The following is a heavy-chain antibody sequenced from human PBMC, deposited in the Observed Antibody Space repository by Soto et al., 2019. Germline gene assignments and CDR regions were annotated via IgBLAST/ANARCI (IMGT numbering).Heavy chain of an antibody. CDR1: GFPFSSYA. Sequence: PGGSLRLSCAASGFPFSSYAMIWVRQAPGAGLEWLSVISGRGDITKYADSARGRFSVSRDNSKNTLYLQMNSLRAGDTAVYYCAKELLAAGPFDSWGQGTLVTVSS. CDR3: AKELLAAGPFDS. CDR2: ISGRGDIT. V-gene: IGHV3-23*01. J-gene: IGHJ4*02. D-gene: IGHD1-26*01.